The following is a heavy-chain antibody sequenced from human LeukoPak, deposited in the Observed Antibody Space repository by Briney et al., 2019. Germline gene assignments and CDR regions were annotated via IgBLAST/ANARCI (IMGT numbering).Heavy chain of an antibody. D-gene: IGHD1-14*01. Sequence: ASVKVSCKASGYTFTGYYMHWVRQAPGQGLEWMGWINPNSGGTNYAQKFQGRVTMTRDTSNSTAYMELSRLRSDDTAVYYCAREPRYTYYMDVWGKGTTVTVSS. V-gene: IGHV1-2*02. CDR2: INPNSGGT. J-gene: IGHJ6*03. CDR1: GYTFTGYY. CDR3: AREPRYTYYMDV.